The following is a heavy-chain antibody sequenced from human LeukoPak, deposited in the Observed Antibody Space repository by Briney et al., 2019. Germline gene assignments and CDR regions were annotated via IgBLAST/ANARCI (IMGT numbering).Heavy chain of an antibody. J-gene: IGHJ6*03. CDR1: GYSISTGYY. CDR3: ARGPVVRGVIGYYYYYMDV. CDR2: FYHGGST. D-gene: IGHD3-10*01. Sequence: PSETLSLTCTVSGYSISTGYYWDWIRQPPGKGLEWIGTFYHGGSTYYNPSLTSRVTISVDTSKNQFSLKLSSVTAAETAVYYCARGPVVRGVIGYYYYYMDVWGKGTTVTIAS. V-gene: IGHV4-38-2*02.